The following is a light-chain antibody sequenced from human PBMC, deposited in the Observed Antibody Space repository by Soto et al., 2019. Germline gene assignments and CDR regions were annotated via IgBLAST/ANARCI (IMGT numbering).Light chain of an antibody. CDR1: QSVGRNY. J-gene: IGKJ4*01. Sequence: EIVLTQSPGTLSLSPGETATLSCRASQSVGRNYLAWYQQKPGQAPRLLIYDASSRATGIPDRFSGSVSGTDFTLTIRRLEPEDFAVFYCQQYAAAPLTFGGGTKVEI. V-gene: IGKV3-20*01. CDR2: DAS. CDR3: QQYAAAPLT.